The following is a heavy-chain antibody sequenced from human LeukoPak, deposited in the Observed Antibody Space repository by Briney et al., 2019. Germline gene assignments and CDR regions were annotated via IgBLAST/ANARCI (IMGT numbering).Heavy chain of an antibody. CDR3: AAQRSNYYDSSGYHF. Sequence: GGSLRLSCAASGFTFSSYAMSWVRQAPGKGRVWVSAISGSGGSTYYADSVKGRFTISRDNSKNTPYLQRNSLRAEDTAVYYCAAQRSNYYDSSGYHFWGQGTLVTVSS. CDR1: GFTFSSYA. V-gene: IGHV3-23*01. CDR2: ISGSGGST. D-gene: IGHD3-22*01. J-gene: IGHJ4*02.